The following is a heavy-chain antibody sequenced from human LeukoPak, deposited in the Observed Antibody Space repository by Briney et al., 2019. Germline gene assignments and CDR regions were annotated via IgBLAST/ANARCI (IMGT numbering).Heavy chain of an antibody. J-gene: IGHJ4*02. V-gene: IGHV1-8*01. CDR3: ASAIQNGFDY. CDR2: MNPNSGNT. CDR1: GYTFTSYD. D-gene: IGHD2-8*01. Sequence: ASVKVSCKASGYTFTSYDINWVRQATGQGLEWMGWMNPNSGNTGYVQKFQGRVTMTRNTSISTAYMELSSLRSEDTAVYYCASAIQNGFDYWGQGTLVTVSS.